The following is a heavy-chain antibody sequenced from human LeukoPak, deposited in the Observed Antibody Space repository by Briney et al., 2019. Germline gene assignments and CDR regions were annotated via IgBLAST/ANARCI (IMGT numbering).Heavy chain of an antibody. Sequence: GGSLRLSCAASGFTFSSYGMPWVRQAPGKGLEWVAVIWYDGSNKYYADSVKGRFTISRDNSKNTLYLQMNSLRAEDTAVYYCARESSYGDSFDYWGQGTLVTVSS. CDR1: GFTFSSYG. CDR2: IWYDGSNK. J-gene: IGHJ4*02. D-gene: IGHD5-18*01. CDR3: ARESSYGDSFDY. V-gene: IGHV3-33*01.